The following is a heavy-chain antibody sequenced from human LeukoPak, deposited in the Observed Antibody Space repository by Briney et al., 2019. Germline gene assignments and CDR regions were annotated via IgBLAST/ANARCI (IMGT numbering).Heavy chain of an antibody. D-gene: IGHD5-18*01. V-gene: IGHV3-7*01. CDR3: ATKGDSYGYYFDY. J-gene: IGHJ4*02. CDR1: GFTFSSYW. Sequence: GGSLRLSCAASGFTFSSYWMHWVRQAPGKGLEWVANIKQDGSEKYYVDSVKGRFTISRDNAKNSLYLQMNSLRAEDTAVYYCATKGDSYGYYFDYWGQGTLVAVSS. CDR2: IKQDGSEK.